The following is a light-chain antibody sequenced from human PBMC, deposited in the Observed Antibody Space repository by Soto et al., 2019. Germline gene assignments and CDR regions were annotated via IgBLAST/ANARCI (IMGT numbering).Light chain of an antibody. CDR1: QGISNF. J-gene: IGKJ4*01. Sequence: IQMTHSPSAMSASVGDRVTITCRANQGISNFLAWFQQKPGRVPKLLIYGASTLHDGVPSRFSGSGSGADFTLTISGLQPEDFASYHCQQTYSDISFGGGTKVDIK. V-gene: IGKV1-17*03. CDR3: QQTYSDIS. CDR2: GAS.